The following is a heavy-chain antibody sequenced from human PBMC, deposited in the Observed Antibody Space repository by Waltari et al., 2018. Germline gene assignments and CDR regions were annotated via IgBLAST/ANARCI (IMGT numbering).Heavy chain of an antibody. Sequence: QVHLVQSAAEVKSPGATVKVSCKTSGYSFPSYAIQRVRQATGQGPEWMGWMNPSGGDTDYAQKFQGRVTMTTNTSISTAYLHLSSLRSEDTAVYYCARAVGGAARGYYGMDVWGQGTTVTVSS. V-gene: IGHV1-8*01. CDR2: MNPSGGDT. J-gene: IGHJ6*02. CDR3: ARAVGGAARGYYGMDV. CDR1: GYSFPSYA. D-gene: IGHD1-26*01.